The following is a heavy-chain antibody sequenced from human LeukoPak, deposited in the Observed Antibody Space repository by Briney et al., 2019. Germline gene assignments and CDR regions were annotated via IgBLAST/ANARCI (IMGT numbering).Heavy chain of an antibody. V-gene: IGHV3-30-3*01. Sequence: GGSLRLSCEASGFTFSDAAMPWVRQTPGKGLEWVAVISNDADNEYYVDFAKGRFSISRDNSRNTLYLQMNGLRTEDTALFFCARGHESGDYYFDSWGRGTLVTVSS. D-gene: IGHD4-17*01. CDR1: GFTFSDAA. CDR2: ISNDADNE. J-gene: IGHJ4*02. CDR3: ARGHESGDYYFDS.